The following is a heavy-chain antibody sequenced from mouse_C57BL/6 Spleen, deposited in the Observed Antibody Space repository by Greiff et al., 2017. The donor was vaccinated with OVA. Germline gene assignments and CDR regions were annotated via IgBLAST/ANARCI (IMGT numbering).Heavy chain of an antibody. V-gene: IGHV1-52*01. D-gene: IGHD3-2*02. CDR2: IDPSDSET. CDR3: ARGSSGYSWFAD. CDR1: GYTFTSYW. Sequence: VKLQQPGAELVRPGSSVKLSCKASGYTFTSYWMHWVKQRPIQGLEWIGNIDPSDSETHYNQKFKDKATLTVDKSSSTAYMQLSSLTSEDSAVYSGARGSSGYSWFADWGQGTLVTVSA. J-gene: IGHJ3*01.